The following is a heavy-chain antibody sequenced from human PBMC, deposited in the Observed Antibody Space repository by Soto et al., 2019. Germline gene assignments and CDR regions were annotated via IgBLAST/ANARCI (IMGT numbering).Heavy chain of an antibody. CDR1: GDSIDRSSYY. CDR3: ARHQLYGPARRGFDS. CDR2: VFYSGGA. D-gene: IGHD3-3*01. J-gene: IGHJ4*02. V-gene: IGHV4-39*01. Sequence: PSETLSLTCTVSGDSIDRSSYYWGWVRQPPGKSLEWIGSVFYSGGAYYTPPLKTRATVSVDTSKNQFSLKLTSVTAADTAFYFCARHQLYGPARRGFDSWGQGSLVTVSS.